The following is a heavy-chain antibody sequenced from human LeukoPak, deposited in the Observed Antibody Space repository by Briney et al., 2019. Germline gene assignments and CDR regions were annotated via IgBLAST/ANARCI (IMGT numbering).Heavy chain of an antibody. CDR1: GFTFSNYS. CDR3: ARGYCSSTSCSRGDY. CDR2: ISYDGSNK. V-gene: IGHV3-30*04. J-gene: IGHJ4*02. Sequence: GRSLRLSCAASGFTFSNYSIHWVRQAPGKGLEWVAVISYDGSNKYYADSVKGRFTISRDNSKNTLYLQMNFLRAEDTAVYYCARGYCSSTSCSRGDYWGQGTLVTVSS. D-gene: IGHD2-2*01.